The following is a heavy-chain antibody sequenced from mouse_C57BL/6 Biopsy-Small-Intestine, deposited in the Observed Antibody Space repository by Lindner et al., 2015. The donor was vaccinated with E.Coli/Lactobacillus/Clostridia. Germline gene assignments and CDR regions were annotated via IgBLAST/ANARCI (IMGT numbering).Heavy chain of an antibody. D-gene: IGHD2-4*01. J-gene: IGHJ3*01. Sequence: VQLQESGGGLVKPGGSLKLSCAASGFAFSSYAMSWVRQTPEKRLEWVATISDGGSYTYYPDNVKGRFTISRDNAKNNLYLQMSHLKSEDTAMYYCARDRGGLRGTWFVYWGQGTLVTVSA. CDR2: ISDGGSYT. V-gene: IGHV5-4*01. CDR1: GFAFSSYA. CDR3: ARDRGGLRGTWFVY.